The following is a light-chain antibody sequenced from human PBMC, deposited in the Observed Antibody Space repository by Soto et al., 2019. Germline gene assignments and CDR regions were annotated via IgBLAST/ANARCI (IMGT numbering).Light chain of an antibody. J-gene: IGKJ5*01. V-gene: IGKV3-15*01. CDR3: QQYNTWRSIS. CDR1: QSVSNK. Sequence: EIVMRQSPATLSVSPGERVTLSCRASQSVSNKLGWYQHKPGQAPRLLIYDTSTRAAGTPARFTGSGSGTDFTLTISSLQSEDFAVYYCQQYNTWRSISFGQGTRLEIK. CDR2: DTS.